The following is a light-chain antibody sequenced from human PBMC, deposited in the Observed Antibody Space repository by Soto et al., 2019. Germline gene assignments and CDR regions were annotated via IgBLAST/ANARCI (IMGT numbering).Light chain of an antibody. CDR2: RAS. CDR3: QHYNGYPVT. J-gene: IGKJ4*01. Sequence: DIQLTQSPSTLSASVGDRVTITCRASQSVVNWLAWYQQKPGKAPKFLIYRASNLGSGVPSRFSGSGSGTEFTLTIRNMQPDDFATYYCQHYNGYPVTFGGGTKVETK. V-gene: IGKV1-5*03. CDR1: QSVVNW.